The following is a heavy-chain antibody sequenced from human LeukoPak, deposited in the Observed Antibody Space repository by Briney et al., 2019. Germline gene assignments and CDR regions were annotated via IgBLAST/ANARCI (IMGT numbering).Heavy chain of an antibody. CDR1: GGTFSSYA. J-gene: IGHJ4*02. Sequence: SVKVSCKASGGTFSSYAISWVRQAPGQGLEWVGGIIPIFGTANYAQKFQGRVTITADESTSTAYMELSSLRSEDTAVYYCARGRDGYNNYFDYWGQGTLVTVSS. CDR2: IIPIFGTA. V-gene: IGHV1-69*01. D-gene: IGHD5-24*01. CDR3: ARGRDGYNNYFDY.